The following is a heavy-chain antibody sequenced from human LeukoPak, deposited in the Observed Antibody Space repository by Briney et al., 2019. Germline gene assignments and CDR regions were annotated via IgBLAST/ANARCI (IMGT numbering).Heavy chain of an antibody. D-gene: IGHD1-26*01. Sequence: PGGSLRLSCAASGFSFSSYTMSWVRQAPGKGLEWVSAISGSCGFTYYADSVKGRFTISRDNSKNTLFLQMNSLRAEDTAVYYCAREDSGNYYFDFWGQGTLVTVSS. CDR2: ISGSCGFT. J-gene: IGHJ4*02. CDR1: GFSFSSYT. V-gene: IGHV3-23*01. CDR3: AREDSGNYYFDF.